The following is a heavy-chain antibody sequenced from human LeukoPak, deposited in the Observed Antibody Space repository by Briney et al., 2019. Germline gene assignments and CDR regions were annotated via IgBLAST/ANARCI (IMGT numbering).Heavy chain of an antibody. D-gene: IGHD6-19*01. CDR3: ARHPAVADPHNWFDP. Sequence: GESLKISCKGSGYSFTNYWIGWVRQMPGKGLEWMGIIYPGDSDTRYGPSFQGQVTISADKSISTAYLQWSSLKASDTAMYYCARHPAVADPHNWFDPWGQGTLVTVSS. CDR2: IYPGDSDT. CDR1: GYSFTNYW. V-gene: IGHV5-51*01. J-gene: IGHJ5*02.